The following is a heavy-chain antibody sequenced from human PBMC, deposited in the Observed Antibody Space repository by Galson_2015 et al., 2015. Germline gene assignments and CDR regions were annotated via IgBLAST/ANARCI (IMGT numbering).Heavy chain of an antibody. CDR3: AKGGMGVRFDH. CDR2: ISASGGNT. J-gene: IGHJ4*02. D-gene: IGHD3-10*01. V-gene: IGHV3-23*01. Sequence: SLRLSCAASGFIFSSNAMTWVRQAPGKGLKWVASISASGGNTYSADSVKGRFTISRDNSKSTVYPQMNSLRVEDTAVYYCAKGGMGVRFDHWGQRTLGTVSS. CDR1: GFIFSSNA.